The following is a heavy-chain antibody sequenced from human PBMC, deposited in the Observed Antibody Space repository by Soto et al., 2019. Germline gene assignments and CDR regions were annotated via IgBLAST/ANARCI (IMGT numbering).Heavy chain of an antibody. J-gene: IGHJ4*02. CDR3: ATALVVAANPSAFDY. CDR1: GGSFSGYY. V-gene: IGHV4-34*01. D-gene: IGHD2-15*01. Sequence: SETLSLTCAVYGGSFSGYYWSWIRQPPGKGLEWIGEINHSASTNYNPSLKSRVTISVDTSKTQFSLKLSSVTAADTAVYYGATALVVAANPSAFDYWGQGTLVTFSS. CDR2: INHSAST.